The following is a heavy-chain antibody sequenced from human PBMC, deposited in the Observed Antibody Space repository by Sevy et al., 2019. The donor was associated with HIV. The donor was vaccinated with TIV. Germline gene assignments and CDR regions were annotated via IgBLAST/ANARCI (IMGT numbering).Heavy chain of an antibody. V-gene: IGHV3-73*01. CDR2: IRSKANSYAT. CDR3: IRLEWLVRGGY. Sequence: GGSLRLSCAASGFTFSGSAMHWVRQASGKGLEWVGRIRSKANSYATAYAASVKGRFTISRDDSKNTAYLQMNSLKTEETAVYYCIRLEWLVRGGYWGQGTLVTVSS. J-gene: IGHJ4*02. D-gene: IGHD6-19*01. CDR1: GFTFSGSA.